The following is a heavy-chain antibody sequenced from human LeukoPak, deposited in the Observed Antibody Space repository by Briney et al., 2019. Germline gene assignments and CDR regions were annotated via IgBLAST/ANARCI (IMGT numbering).Heavy chain of an antibody. CDR1: GGSFSGYY. CDR2: INHSGST. J-gene: IGHJ4*02. Sequence: SETLSLTCAVYGGSFSGYYWSWIRQPPGKGLEWIGEINHSGSTNYNPSLKSRVTISVDTSRNQFSLKLSSVTAADTAVYYCAREKYWGQGTLVTVSS. CDR3: AREKY. V-gene: IGHV4-34*01.